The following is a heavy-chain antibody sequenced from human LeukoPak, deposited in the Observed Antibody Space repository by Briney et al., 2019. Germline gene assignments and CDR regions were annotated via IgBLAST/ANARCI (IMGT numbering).Heavy chain of an antibody. CDR1: GGSFSGYY. CDR3: ARDGYSSSWYLIAMAGTRLYGMDV. V-gene: IGHV4-34*01. J-gene: IGHJ6*02. CDR2: INHSGST. Sequence: SETLSLTCAVYGGSFSGYYWSWIRQPPGKGLEWIGEINHSGSTNYNPSLKSRVTISVDTSKNQFSLKLSSVTAADTAVYYCARDGYSSSWYLIAMAGTRLYGMDVWGQGTTVTVSS. D-gene: IGHD6-13*01.